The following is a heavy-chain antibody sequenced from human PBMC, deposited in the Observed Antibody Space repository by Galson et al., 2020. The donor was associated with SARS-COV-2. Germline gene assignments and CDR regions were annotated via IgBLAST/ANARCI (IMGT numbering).Heavy chain of an antibody. J-gene: IGHJ4*02. CDR2: IKQDGSEK. D-gene: IGHD3-22*01. Sequence: GESLKISCAASGFTFSSYWMSWVRQAPGKGLEWVANIKQDGSEKYYVDSVKGRFTLSRDNFKNTLYLQMNSLRAEDTAVYYCAKGGYYDSSGVDYWGQGTLVTVSS. CDR1: GFTFSSYW. V-gene: IGHV3-7*03. CDR3: AKGGYYDSSGVDY.